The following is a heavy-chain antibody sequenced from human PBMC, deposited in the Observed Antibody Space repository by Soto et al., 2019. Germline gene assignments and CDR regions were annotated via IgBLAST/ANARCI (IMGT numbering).Heavy chain of an antibody. J-gene: IGHJ4*02. D-gene: IGHD3-22*01. CDR2: ISYDGSNK. CDR1: GFTFSSYA. CDR3: ARDDSSGHLLGPDY. V-gene: IGHV3-30-3*01. Sequence: QVQLVESGGGVVQPGRSLRLSCAASGFTFSSYAMHWVRQAPGKGLEWVAVISYDGSNKYYADSVKGRFTISRDNSKNTLYLQMNSLRAEDTAVYYCARDDSSGHLLGPDYWGQGTLVTVSS.